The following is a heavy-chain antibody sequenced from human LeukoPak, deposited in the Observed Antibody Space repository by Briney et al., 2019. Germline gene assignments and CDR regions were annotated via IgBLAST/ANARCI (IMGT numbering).Heavy chain of an antibody. J-gene: IGHJ6*02. CDR2: INPNSGGT. D-gene: IGHD2-15*01. CDR3: ARAGVVVGPDGMDV. V-gene: IGHV1-2*02. CDR1: GYTFTGYY. Sequence: GASVKVSCKASGYTFTGYYMHWVRQAPGQGLEWMGWINPNSGGTNYAQKFQGRVTMTRDTSISTAYMELSRLRSDDTAVYYCARAGVVVGPDGMDVWGQGTTVTVSS.